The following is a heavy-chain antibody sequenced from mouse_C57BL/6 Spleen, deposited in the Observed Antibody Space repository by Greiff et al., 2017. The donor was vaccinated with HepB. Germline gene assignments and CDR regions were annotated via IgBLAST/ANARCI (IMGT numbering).Heavy chain of an antibody. D-gene: IGHD3-1*01. CDR1: GYAFSSSW. CDR3: AREGATYYFDY. V-gene: IGHV1-82*01. J-gene: IGHJ2*01. Sequence: VKLMESGPELVKPGASVKISCKASGYAFSSSWMNWVKQRPGKGLEWIGRIYPGDGDTNYNGKFKGKATLTADKSSSTAYMQLSSLTSEDSAVYFCAREGATYYFDYWGQGTTLTVSS. CDR2: IYPGDGDT.